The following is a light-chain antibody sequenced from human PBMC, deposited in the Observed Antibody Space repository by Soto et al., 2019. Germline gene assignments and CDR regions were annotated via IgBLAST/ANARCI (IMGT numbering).Light chain of an antibody. CDR2: EVS. J-gene: IGLJ2*01. V-gene: IGLV2-14*01. CDR1: SSDAGAYNY. Sequence: QSALTQPASVSGSPGQSITISCTGTSSDAGAYNYVSWYQQHPGKAPKLMIYEVSNRPSGVSNRFSGSKSGNTASLTISGLQAEDEADYYCISYTRNSTLVFGGGTKVTVL. CDR3: ISYTRNSTLV.